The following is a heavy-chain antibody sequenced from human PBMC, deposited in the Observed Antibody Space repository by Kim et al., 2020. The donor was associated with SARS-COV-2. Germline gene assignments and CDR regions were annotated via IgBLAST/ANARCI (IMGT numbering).Heavy chain of an antibody. Sequence: FQGRVTMTRDTSTSTVYMELSSLRSEDTAVYYCARGPFLVVPAAINWFDPWGQGTLVTVSS. J-gene: IGHJ5*02. V-gene: IGHV1-46*01. CDR3: ARGPFLVVPAAINWFDP. D-gene: IGHD2-2*01.